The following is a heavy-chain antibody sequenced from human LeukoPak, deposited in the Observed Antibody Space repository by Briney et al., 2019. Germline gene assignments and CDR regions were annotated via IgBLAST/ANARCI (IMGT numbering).Heavy chain of an antibody. Sequence: PGRSLRLFCAASGFTFSSYGIHWVRQAPGKGLEWVALIWYDGSKKYYADSVKGRFTISRDNSKNTVYLQINSLRAEDTAVYYCAKDSQWLVHPRDYYYGMDVWGQGTTVTVSS. J-gene: IGHJ6*02. CDR3: AKDSQWLVHPRDYYYGMDV. CDR1: GFTFSSYG. D-gene: IGHD6-19*01. CDR2: IWYDGSKK. V-gene: IGHV3-33*06.